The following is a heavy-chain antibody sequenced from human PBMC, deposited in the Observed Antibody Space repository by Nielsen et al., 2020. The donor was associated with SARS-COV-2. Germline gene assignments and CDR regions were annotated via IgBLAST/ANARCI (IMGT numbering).Heavy chain of an antibody. D-gene: IGHD2-15*01. CDR1: GFTFSSYC. J-gene: IGHJ6*03. Sequence: GGSLTLSCAASGFTFSSYCMHWVRQAPGKGLEWVAFISYDGSNKYYADSVKGRFTISRDNSKNTLYLQMNSLRAEDTAVYYCAKQAMVAANYYYYMDVWGKGTTVTVSS. CDR3: AKQAMVAANYYYYMDV. V-gene: IGHV3-30*18. CDR2: ISYDGSNK.